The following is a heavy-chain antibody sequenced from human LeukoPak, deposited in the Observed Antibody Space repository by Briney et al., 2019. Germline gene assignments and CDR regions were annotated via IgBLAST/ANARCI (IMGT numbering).Heavy chain of an antibody. CDR3: ARDCPFPYYDFWSDY. D-gene: IGHD3-3*01. Sequence: ASVKVSCKASGYTFTNYAMNWVRQAPGQGLEWMGWINTNTGNPTYAQGFTGRFVFSLDTSVSTAYLQISSLKAEDTAVYYCARDCPFPYYDFWSDYWGQGTLVTVSS. CDR1: GYTFTNYA. J-gene: IGHJ4*02. V-gene: IGHV7-4-1*02. CDR2: INTNTGNP.